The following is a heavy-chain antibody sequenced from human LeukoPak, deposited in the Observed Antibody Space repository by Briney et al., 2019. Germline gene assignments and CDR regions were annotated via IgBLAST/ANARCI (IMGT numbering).Heavy chain of an antibody. CDR3: AKGRDYFGLFDS. J-gene: IGHJ4*02. Sequence: GGSLRLSCAASGFTFSSYAVSWVRQAPGKRLDWVSAISGSGGSTYYADSVKGRFTISRDNSKNTLYLQMNSLRADDTAVYYCAKGRDYFGLFDSWGQGTLVTVSS. D-gene: IGHD3-10*01. V-gene: IGHV3-23*01. CDR1: GFTFSSYA. CDR2: ISGSGGST.